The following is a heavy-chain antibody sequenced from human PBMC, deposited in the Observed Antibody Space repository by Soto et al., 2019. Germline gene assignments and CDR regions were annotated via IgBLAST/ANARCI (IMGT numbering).Heavy chain of an antibody. D-gene: IGHD6-19*01. CDR1: GFTFSSYG. CDR2: IWYDGSNK. CDR3: ARGSSGWPINFDY. V-gene: IGHV3-33*01. Sequence: PGGSLRLSCAASGFTFSSYGMHWVRQAPGKGLEWVAVIWYDGSNKYYADSVKGRFTISRDNSKNTLYLQMNSLRAEGTVVYYCARGSSGWPINFDYWGQGTLVTVSS. J-gene: IGHJ4*02.